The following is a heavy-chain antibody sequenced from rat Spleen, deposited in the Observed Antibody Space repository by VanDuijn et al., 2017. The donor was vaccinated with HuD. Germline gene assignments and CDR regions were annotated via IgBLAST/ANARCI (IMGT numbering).Heavy chain of an antibody. CDR2: ISYAGSSP. V-gene: IGHV5-22*01. J-gene: IGHJ2*01. CDR3: ARHNTYYDGPYYYDY. Sequence: EVQLVESGGGLVQPGRSLKLSCAASGFTFSDYYMAWVRQAPKKGLEWVASISYAGSSPYYGDSVKGRFTISRDNAKSTLYLQMNSLRSEDTATYFCARHNTYYDGPYYYDYWGQGIMVTVSS. D-gene: IGHD1-12*02. CDR1: GFTFSDYY.